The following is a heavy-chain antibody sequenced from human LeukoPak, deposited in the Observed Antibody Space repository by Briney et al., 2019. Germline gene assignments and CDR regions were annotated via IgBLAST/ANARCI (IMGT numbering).Heavy chain of an antibody. D-gene: IGHD6-13*01. V-gene: IGHV4-31*03. CDR1: GGSFSSGGYY. J-gene: IGHJ2*01. CDR2: IYYSAST. Sequence: SETLSLTCTVSGGSFSSGGYYWSCLRQHQGTGLEWVGYIYYSASTYSNPSLKSRVTISVDTSKNQSALKLSAVTAPGTAVYCWASFIAAAGDGYFDLWGRGTLVTVSS. CDR3: ASFIAAAGDGYFDL.